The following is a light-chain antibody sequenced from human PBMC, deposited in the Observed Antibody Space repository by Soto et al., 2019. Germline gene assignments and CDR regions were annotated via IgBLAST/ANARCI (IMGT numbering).Light chain of an antibody. J-gene: IGLJ1*01. CDR3: LSNTSSISYV. Sequence: QSALTQPASVSGSPGQSITISCTGTTSDVGGYNYVSWYQQHPGKVPKLLIHEVSNRPSGVSNRFSGSKSGNTASLTISGLQAEDEADYYCLSNTSSISYVFGTGTRSPS. CDR1: TSDVGGYNY. CDR2: EVS. V-gene: IGLV2-14*01.